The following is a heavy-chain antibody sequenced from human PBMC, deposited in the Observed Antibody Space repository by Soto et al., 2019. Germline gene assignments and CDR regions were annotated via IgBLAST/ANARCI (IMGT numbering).Heavy chain of an antibody. CDR2: ISGSGGST. Sequence: EVQLLESGGGLVQPGGSLRLSCAASGFTFSSYAMSWVRQAPGKGLEWVSAISGSGGSTYYADSVKGRFTISRDNSKNTLYQQMNSLRAEDTAVYYCAKDTVVVTAKFDYWGQGTLVTVSS. V-gene: IGHV3-23*01. CDR1: GFTFSSYA. CDR3: AKDTVVVTAKFDY. J-gene: IGHJ4*02. D-gene: IGHD2-21*02.